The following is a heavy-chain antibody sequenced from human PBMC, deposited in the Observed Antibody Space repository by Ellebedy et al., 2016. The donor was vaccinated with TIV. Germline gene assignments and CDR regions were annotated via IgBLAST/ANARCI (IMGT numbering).Heavy chain of an antibody. CDR3: AKDVIVSTASNFDS. CDR1: GFTFSYYA. J-gene: IGHJ4*02. Sequence: GESLKISCAASGFTFSYYAMHWVRQAPGKGLEWVALLSYDGSNIYYADSVKGRFTISRDNSKNTLYLQMNSLRAEDTAVYYCAKDVIVSTASNFDSWGQGSLVTVSS. V-gene: IGHV3-30-3*01. D-gene: IGHD5/OR15-5a*01. CDR2: LSYDGSNI.